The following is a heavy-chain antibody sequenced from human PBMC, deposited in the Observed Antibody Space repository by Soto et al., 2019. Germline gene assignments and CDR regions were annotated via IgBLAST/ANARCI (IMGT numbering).Heavy chain of an antibody. Sequence: GGSLRLSCAASGFTFSNAWMSWVRQAPGKGLEWVGRIKSKTDGGTTDYAAPVKGRFTISRDDSKNTLYLQMNSLKTEDTAVYYCTTTEGGFWSGYYYYYYGMDVWGQGTTVTVSS. D-gene: IGHD3-3*01. CDR1: GFTFSNAW. J-gene: IGHJ6*02. CDR2: IKSKTDGGTT. V-gene: IGHV3-15*01. CDR3: TTTEGGFWSGYYYYYYGMDV.